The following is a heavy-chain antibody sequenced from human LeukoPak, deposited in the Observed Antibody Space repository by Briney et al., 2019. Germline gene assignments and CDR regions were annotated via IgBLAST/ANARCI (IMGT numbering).Heavy chain of an antibody. Sequence: GGSLRLSCAASGFTFSSSWMVWVRQAPGKGLEWVANIKGDGSAKNYVDSVKGRSSISRDNAKNSLYLQINSLRAEDTAVYYRTRDRGWSQFDYWGQGVLVTVSS. V-gene: IGHV3-7*01. CDR2: IKGDGSAK. CDR3: TRDRGWSQFDY. D-gene: IGHD3-10*01. J-gene: IGHJ4*02. CDR1: GFTFSSSW.